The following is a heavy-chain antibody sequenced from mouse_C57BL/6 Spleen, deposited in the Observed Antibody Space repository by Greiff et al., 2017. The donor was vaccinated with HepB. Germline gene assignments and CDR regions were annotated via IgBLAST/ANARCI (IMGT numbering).Heavy chain of an antibody. CDR2: IYPGGGYT. D-gene: IGHD1-1*01. CDR1: GYTFTNYW. CDR3: ARGNYYYGSSYVGYFDV. Sequence: VQLQQSGAELVRPGTSVKMSCKASGYTFTNYWIGWAKQRPGHGLEWIGDIYPGGGYTNYNEKFKGKATLTADKSSSTAYMQFSSLTSEDSAIYYCARGNYYYGSSYVGYFDVRGTGTTVTVSS. V-gene: IGHV1-63*01. J-gene: IGHJ1*03.